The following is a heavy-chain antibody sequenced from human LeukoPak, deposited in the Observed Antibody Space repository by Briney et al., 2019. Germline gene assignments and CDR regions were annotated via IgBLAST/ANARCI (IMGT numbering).Heavy chain of an antibody. J-gene: IGHJ4*02. Sequence: GGSLRLSCAASGFTFSSYGMHWVRQAPGKGLEWVAVIWYDGSNKYYADSVKGRFTISRDNSKNTLYLQMNSLRAEDTAVYYCARDELGDSSGTDYWGQGTLVTVSS. V-gene: IGHV3-33*01. D-gene: IGHD3-22*01. CDR1: GFTFSSYG. CDR2: IWYDGSNK. CDR3: ARDELGDSSGTDY.